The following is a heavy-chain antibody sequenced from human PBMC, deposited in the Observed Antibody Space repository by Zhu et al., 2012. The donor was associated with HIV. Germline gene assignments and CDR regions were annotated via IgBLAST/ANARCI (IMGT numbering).Heavy chain of an antibody. CDR1: GGSFSIYY. CDR2: INHSGST. CDR3: ARHGLGYASKWYRGNWYFDV. D-gene: IGHD2-8*01. V-gene: IGHV4-34*01. J-gene: IGHJ2*01. Sequence: QVQPQQWGAGLLKPSETLSLTCAVYGGSFSIYYWSWIRQPPGKGLEWIAEINHSGSTNYNPSLKSRVTVSVYTSKSQFSLKMSSVTAADTAVYYCARHGLGYASKWYRGNWYFDVWGRGTLVTVSS.